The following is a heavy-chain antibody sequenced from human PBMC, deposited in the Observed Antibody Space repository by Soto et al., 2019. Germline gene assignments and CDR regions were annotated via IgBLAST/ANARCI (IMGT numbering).Heavy chain of an antibody. CDR3: ARENTHTDMVRGVIIKNGYFDY. V-gene: IGHV3-13*01. Sequence: GGSLRLSCAASGFAFRNYGMNWVRQAPGKGLVWVSAIGTAGDTYYPGSVKGRFTISRENAKNSLYLQMNSLRAGDTAVYYCARENTHTDMVRGVIIKNGYFDYRGQGTLVTVSS. CDR1: GFAFRNYG. J-gene: IGHJ4*02. CDR2: IGTAGDT. D-gene: IGHD3-10*01.